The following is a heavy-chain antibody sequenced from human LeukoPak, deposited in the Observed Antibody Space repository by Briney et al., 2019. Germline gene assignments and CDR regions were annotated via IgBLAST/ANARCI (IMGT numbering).Heavy chain of an antibody. CDR2: ISWNSGSI. V-gene: IGHV3-9*01. CDR3: ARDRTTVVTHGNYYYMDV. J-gene: IGHJ6*03. Sequence: PGRSLRLSCAASGFTFDDYAMHWVRQAPGKGLEWVSGISWNSGSIGYADSVKGRFTISRDNAKNSLYLQMNSLRAEDTALYYCARDRTTVVTHGNYYYMDVWGKGTTVTVSS. CDR1: GFTFDDYA. D-gene: IGHD4-23*01.